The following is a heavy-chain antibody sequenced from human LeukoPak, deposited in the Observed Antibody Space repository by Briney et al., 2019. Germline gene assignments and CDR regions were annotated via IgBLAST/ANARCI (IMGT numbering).Heavy chain of an antibody. J-gene: IGHJ4*02. CDR3: TTVNR. D-gene: IGHD3-10*01. V-gene: IGHV3-73*01. Sequence: PGGSLKLSCEASGFPFSGSAMHWVRQASGKGLEWVGRIRSKANTYATAYAASVKGRFTISRDNSKNTAYLQMSSLKTEDTAVYYCTTVNRWGQGTLVTVSS. CDR2: IRSKANTYAT. CDR1: GFPFSGSA.